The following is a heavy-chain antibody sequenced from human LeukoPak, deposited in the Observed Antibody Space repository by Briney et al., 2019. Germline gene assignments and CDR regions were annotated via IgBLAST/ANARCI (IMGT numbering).Heavy chain of an antibody. V-gene: IGHV1-69*05. J-gene: IGHJ5*02. CDR2: IIPIFGTA. Sequence: SVKVSCKASGGTFSSYAISWVRQAPGQGLEWMGRIIPIFGTANYAQKFQGRVTITTDESTSTAYMELSSLRSEDTAVYYCATQAAAGTYWFDPWGQGTQVTVSS. CDR3: ATQAAAGTYWFDP. CDR1: GGTFSSYA. D-gene: IGHD6-13*01.